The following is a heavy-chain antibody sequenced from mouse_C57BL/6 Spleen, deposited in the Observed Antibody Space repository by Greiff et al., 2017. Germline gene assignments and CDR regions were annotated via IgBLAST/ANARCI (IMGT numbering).Heavy chain of an antibody. CDR1: GYTFTSYW. CDR3: ASGGVTRWYFDV. D-gene: IGHD2-1*01. J-gene: IGHJ1*03. V-gene: IGHV1-55*01. Sequence: QVQLQQPGAELVKPGASVKMSCKASGYTFTSYWITWVKQRPGQGLEWIGDIYPGSGSTNYNEKFKSKATLTVDTSSSTAYMQLSSLTSEDSAVYYCASGGVTRWYFDVWGTGTTVTVSS. CDR2: IYPGSGST.